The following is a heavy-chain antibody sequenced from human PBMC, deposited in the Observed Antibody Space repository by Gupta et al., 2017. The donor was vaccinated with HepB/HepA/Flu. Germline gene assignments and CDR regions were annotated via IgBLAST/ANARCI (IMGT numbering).Heavy chain of an antibody. CDR3: KSDEVFDD. Sequence: EVQLLESGGTLVQPGGSLRLSCAASGFTFSIYVMSWVRQAPGKGLEWVSRTGASATGDTTNYADSVTGRFTMSRDNSKTNLSPQMNSLRVEDTAIYYCKSDEVFDDWGQGTRVTVSS. CDR1: GFTFSIYV. V-gene: IGHV3-23*01. J-gene: IGHJ4*02. CDR2: TGASATGDTT.